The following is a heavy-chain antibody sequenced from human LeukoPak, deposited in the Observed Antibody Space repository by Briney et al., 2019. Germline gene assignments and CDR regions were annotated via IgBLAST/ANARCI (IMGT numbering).Heavy chain of an antibody. CDR3: ARGIGLETYSYGSGLFDY. J-gene: IGHJ4*02. V-gene: IGHV1-2*04. CDR2: INPNSGGT. Sequence: GASVKVSCKASGYTFTGYYMHWVRQAPGQGLEWMGWINPNSGGTNYAQKFQGWVTMTRDTSISTAYMELSRLRSDDTAVYYCARGIGLETYSYGSGLFDYWGQGTLVTVSA. D-gene: IGHD5-18*01. CDR1: GYTFTGYY.